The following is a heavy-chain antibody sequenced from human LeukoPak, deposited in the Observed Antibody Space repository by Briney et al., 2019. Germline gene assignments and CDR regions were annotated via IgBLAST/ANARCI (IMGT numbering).Heavy chain of an antibody. Sequence: SQTLTLTCAISGDSVSGSPAVWNWIRQSPSRGLEWLGRAYYRSKWYIDYAVSVKGRITITPDTSKNQFPLQLSFVTPEDTAVYYCARGAVRGGTNFDYWGQGTLVTVSS. CDR1: GDSVSGSPAV. D-gene: IGHD3-10*01. CDR2: AYYRSKWYI. V-gene: IGHV6-1*01. CDR3: ARGAVRGGTNFDY. J-gene: IGHJ4*02.